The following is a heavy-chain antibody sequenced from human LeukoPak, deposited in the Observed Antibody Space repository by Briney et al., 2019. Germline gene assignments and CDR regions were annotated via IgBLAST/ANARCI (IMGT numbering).Heavy chain of an antibody. V-gene: IGHV3-74*01. CDR3: ATKQWLAPPPDS. J-gene: IGHJ4*02. CDR1: GFTSSKYW. CDR2: INTDGTVT. Sequence: PGGSLRLSCAASGFTSSKYWMLWVRQAPGKGLESVSRINTDGTVTTYADSVKGRFTVSRDNADNTMFPQMNSVRDEDTAVYYCATKQWLAPPPDSWGQGTPVTVSS. D-gene: IGHD6-19*01.